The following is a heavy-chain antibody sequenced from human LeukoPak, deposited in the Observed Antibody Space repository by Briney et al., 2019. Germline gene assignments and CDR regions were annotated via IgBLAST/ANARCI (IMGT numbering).Heavy chain of an antibody. CDR3: AKDCTSRDGYPDY. Sequence: GGSLRLSCAASGFTFSSYSMNWVRQAPGKGLEWVSSISSSSSYIYYADSVKGRFTISRDNAKNSLYLQMNSLRAEDTALYYCAKDCTSRDGYPDYWGQGTLVTVSS. CDR2: ISSSSSYI. D-gene: IGHD5-24*01. CDR1: GFTFSSYS. V-gene: IGHV3-21*04. J-gene: IGHJ4*02.